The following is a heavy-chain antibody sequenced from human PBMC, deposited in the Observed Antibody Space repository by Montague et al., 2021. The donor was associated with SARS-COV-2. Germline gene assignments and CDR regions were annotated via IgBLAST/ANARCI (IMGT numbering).Heavy chain of an antibody. Sequence: SETLSLTCAVYGGSFSGYHWNWIRQPPGKGLEWIGEINHSGSTNYNPSLKSRVTMSVDTSKNQFSLKLSSVTAADTAVYYCARGARQGYGFRLGSFDSWGQGTLVTVSS. D-gene: IGHD3-10*01. CDR3: ARGARQGYGFRLGSFDS. CDR2: INHSGST. J-gene: IGHJ4*02. CDR1: GGSFSGYH. V-gene: IGHV4-34*01.